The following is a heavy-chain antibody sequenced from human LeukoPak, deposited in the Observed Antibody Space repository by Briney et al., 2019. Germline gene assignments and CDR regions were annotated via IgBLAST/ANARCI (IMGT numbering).Heavy chain of an antibody. V-gene: IGHV4-4*07. Sequence: PSETLSLTCTVSGGSISSSYWSWIRQPAGKGLEWIGRVYTSGSTNYNYNPSLKSRLTMSVDTSKNQFSLKLSSVTAADTAVYCCARDPNSALWGQGTLVTASS. CDR3: ARDPNSAL. D-gene: IGHD2-21*01. J-gene: IGHJ4*02. CDR1: GGSISSSY. CDR2: VYTSGST.